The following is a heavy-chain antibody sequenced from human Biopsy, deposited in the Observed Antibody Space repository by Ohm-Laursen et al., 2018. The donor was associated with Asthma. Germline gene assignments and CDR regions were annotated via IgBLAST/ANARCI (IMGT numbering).Heavy chain of an antibody. CDR2: ISKDASTQ. V-gene: IGHV3-30*01. D-gene: IGHD1-1*01. CDR3: VRDGTDDAFDI. CDR1: GFSFSNFA. J-gene: IGHJ3*02. Sequence: SLRLSCAASGFSFSNFAIHWVRQAPGKGLEWVGVISKDASTQDYADSVKGRLTMARDNSKNTLDPQMNSLREEDTAVYYCVRDGTDDAFDIWGQGTVVSVSS.